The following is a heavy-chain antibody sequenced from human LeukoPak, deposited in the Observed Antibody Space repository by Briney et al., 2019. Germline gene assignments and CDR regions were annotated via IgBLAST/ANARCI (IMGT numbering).Heavy chain of an antibody. V-gene: IGHV3-9*01. Sequence: PGRSLRLSCAASGFTFDDYAMHWVRQAPGKGLEWDSGISWNSGSIGYADSVKGRFTISRDNAKNSLYLQMNSLRAEDTALYYCAKDMAYSSSSDFDYWGQGTLVTVSS. CDR1: GFTFDDYA. D-gene: IGHD6-6*01. J-gene: IGHJ4*02. CDR3: AKDMAYSSSSDFDY. CDR2: ISWNSGSI.